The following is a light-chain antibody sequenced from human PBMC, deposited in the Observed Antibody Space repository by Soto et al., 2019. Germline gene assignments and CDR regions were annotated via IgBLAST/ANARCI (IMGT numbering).Light chain of an antibody. V-gene: IGKV3-20*01. J-gene: IGKJ1*01. CDR2: GAS. CDR1: QSLTSDY. CDR3: QQSGRP. Sequence: SVLTQSPGTLSLSPGERATLSCRASQSLTSDYLAWYQQKPGQTPRLLIHGASSRATGIPDRFSGSGSGTDFTLTISRLEPEDSAVYYCQQSGRPFGQGT.